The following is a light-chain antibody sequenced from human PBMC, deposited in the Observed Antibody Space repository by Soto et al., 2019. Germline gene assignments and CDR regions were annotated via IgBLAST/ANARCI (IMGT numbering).Light chain of an antibody. CDR1: SSVVGSYNP. J-gene: IGLJ1*01. CDR3: CSYAGYSTYV. Sequence: QSALTQPASVSGSPGQSITISCTGTSSVVGSYNPVSWYQQHPGKAPKLMIYEDNERPSGVSNRFSGSKSGNTASLTISGLQAEDEADYYCCSYAGYSTYVFGTGTKVTVL. CDR2: EDN. V-gene: IGLV2-23*01.